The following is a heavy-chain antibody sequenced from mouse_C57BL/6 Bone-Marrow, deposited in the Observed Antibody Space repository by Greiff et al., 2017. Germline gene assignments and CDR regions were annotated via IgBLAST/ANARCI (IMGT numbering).Heavy chain of an antibody. CDR3: ARSYDYDDYTMDY. Sequence: QVQLQQSGAELVKPGASVKLSCKASGYTFTNYWMHWVKQRPGQGLEWIGMMHPNGGSPDYNEKFKSEATLSVDKSSRTAYIELRSLTSEDSAVYYWARSYDYDDYTMDYWGQGTSVTVSS. CDR2: MHPNGGSP. J-gene: IGHJ4*01. CDR1: GYTFTNYW. D-gene: IGHD2-4*01. V-gene: IGHV1-64*01.